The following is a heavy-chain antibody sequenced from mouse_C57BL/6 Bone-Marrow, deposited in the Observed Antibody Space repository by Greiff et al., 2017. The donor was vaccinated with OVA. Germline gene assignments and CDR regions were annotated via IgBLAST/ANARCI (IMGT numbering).Heavy chain of an antibody. CDR3: ARRRGYSPFAY. D-gene: IGHD2-12*01. Sequence: VHLVESGPGLVQPSQSLSITCTVSGFSLTSYGVHWVRQSPGKGLEWLGVIWSGGGTDYNAAFISRLSLSKDNSKSQVLFKMNSLQADDTAIYDCARRRGYSPFAYWGQGTLVTVSA. CDR1: GFSLTSYG. CDR2: IWSGGGT. J-gene: IGHJ3*01. V-gene: IGHV2-2*01.